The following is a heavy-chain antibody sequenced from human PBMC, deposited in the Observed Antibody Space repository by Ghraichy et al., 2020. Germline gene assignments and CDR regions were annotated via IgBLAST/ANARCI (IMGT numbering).Heavy chain of an antibody. Sequence: SETLSLPCPVSGGSLLCVGYSFCWIRQLSGKGLVWIGDIYYSGSTYYNPSIKMRVTISVDTSKNQVSLKLSSVTAADTAVYYCARESEGILRVWGQGTTVTVSS. J-gene: IGHJ6*02. CDR3: ARESEGILRV. CDR2: IYYSGST. D-gene: IGHD2/OR15-2a*01. V-gene: IGHV4-31*02. CDR1: GGSLLCVGYS.